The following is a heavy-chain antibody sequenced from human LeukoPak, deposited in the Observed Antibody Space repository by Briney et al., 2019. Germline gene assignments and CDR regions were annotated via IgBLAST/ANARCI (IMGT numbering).Heavy chain of an antibody. CDR3: ARLWYSSSSGYYFDY. Sequence: GESLRISCKGSEYSFTSYWIGWVRQMPGKGLEWMGIIYPGDSDTRYSPSFQGQVTISADKSISTAYLQWSSLKASDTAMYYCARLWYSSSSGYYFDYWGQGTLVTVSS. D-gene: IGHD6-6*01. J-gene: IGHJ4*02. CDR1: EYSFTSYW. V-gene: IGHV5-51*01. CDR2: IYPGDSDT.